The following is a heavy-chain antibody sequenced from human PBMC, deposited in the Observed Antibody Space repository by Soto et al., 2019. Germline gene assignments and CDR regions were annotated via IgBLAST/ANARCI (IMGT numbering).Heavy chain of an antibody. CDR2: IYYSGST. V-gene: IGHV4-59*08. J-gene: IGHJ6*02. D-gene: IGHD1-26*01. Sequence: SSETLSLTCTVSGGSISSYYWSWIRQPPGKGLEWIGYIYYSGSTNYNPSLKSRVTISADTSKNQFSLKLISVTAADTAVYYCARHYTGSYPYYYYGMDVWGQGTTVT. CDR3: ARHYTGSYPYYYYGMDV. CDR1: GGSISSYY.